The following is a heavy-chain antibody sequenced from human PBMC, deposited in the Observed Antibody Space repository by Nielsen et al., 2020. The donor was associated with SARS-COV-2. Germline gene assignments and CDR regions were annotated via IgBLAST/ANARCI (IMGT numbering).Heavy chain of an antibody. CDR1: GFNFRSYA. V-gene: IGHV3-30*04. CDR2: ISFDGLYK. CDR3: ARGRDYAMDV. Sequence: GGSLRLSCAASGFNFRSYAIHWVRQAPGKGLEWVTVISFDGLYKQYKDSVKGRFSISRDNSKNTLNLQMSSLRPEDSAVYYCARGRDYAMDVWGQGTTVIVSS. J-gene: IGHJ6*02. D-gene: IGHD5-24*01.